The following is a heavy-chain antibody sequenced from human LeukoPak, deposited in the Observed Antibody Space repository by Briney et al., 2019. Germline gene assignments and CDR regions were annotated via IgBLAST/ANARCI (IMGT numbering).Heavy chain of an antibody. V-gene: IGHV1-2*02. CDR2: INPSIGGT. Sequence: ASVKVSCKASGHTFTAYYIHWVRQAPGQGLEWMGWINPSIGGTNYAQKFQGRVTMTRDTSINTAYMEVRRLRSDDTAVYFCARILTRIVVAGPHYYYMDVWGKGTTVTVSS. D-gene: IGHD6-19*01. CDR3: ARILTRIVVAGPHYYYMDV. J-gene: IGHJ6*03. CDR1: GHTFTAYY.